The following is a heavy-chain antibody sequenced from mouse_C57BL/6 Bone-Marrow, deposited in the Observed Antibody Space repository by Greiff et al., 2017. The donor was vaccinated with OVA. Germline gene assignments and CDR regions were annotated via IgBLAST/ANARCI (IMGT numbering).Heavy chain of an antibody. J-gene: IGHJ4*01. CDR1: GFTFSDYG. V-gene: IGHV5-17*01. D-gene: IGHD1-1*01. CDR3: AIYYGSSYVMDY. CDR2: ISSGSSTI. Sequence: EVKLMESGGGLVKPGGSLKLSCAASGFTFSDYGMHWVRQAPEKGLEWVAYISSGSSTIYYADTVKGRFTISRDNAKNTLFLQMTSLRSEDTAMYYCAIYYGSSYVMDYWGQGTSVTVSS.